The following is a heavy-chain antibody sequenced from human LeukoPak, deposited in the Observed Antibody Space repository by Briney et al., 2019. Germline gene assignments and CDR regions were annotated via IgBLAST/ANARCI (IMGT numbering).Heavy chain of an antibody. Sequence: KTSETLSLTCGVSGGSISSDNWWSWVRQPPGKGLEWIGEIYRSGSTNYNPSLKSRVTISVDTSKNQFSLKLSSVTAADTAVYHCVRLVAVGSNRFDPWGQGTLVTVSS. J-gene: IGHJ5*02. CDR1: GGSISSDNW. D-gene: IGHD6-13*01. V-gene: IGHV4-4*02. CDR2: IYRSGST. CDR3: VRLVAVGSNRFDP.